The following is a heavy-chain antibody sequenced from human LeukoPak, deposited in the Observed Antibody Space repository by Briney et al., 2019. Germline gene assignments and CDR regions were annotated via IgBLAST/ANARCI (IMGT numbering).Heavy chain of an antibody. CDR2: ISAYNGNT. J-gene: IGHJ4*02. CDR3: ARDVTTRIPRGPYYFDC. V-gene: IGHV1-18*01. Sequence: GASVKVSCKASGYTFTSYGISWVRQAPGQGLEWMGWISAYNGNTNYAQKLQGRVTMTTDTSTSTAYMELRSLRSDDTAVYYCARDVTTRIPRGPYYFDCWGQGTLVTVSS. D-gene: IGHD3-22*01. CDR1: GYTFTSYG.